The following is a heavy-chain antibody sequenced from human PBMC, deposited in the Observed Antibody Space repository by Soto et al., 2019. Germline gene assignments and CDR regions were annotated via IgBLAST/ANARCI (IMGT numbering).Heavy chain of an antibody. CDR3: ARVWEQGDDSYWFDP. CDR2: IIPLFGTA. V-gene: IGHV1-69*01. J-gene: IGHJ5*02. D-gene: IGHD2-21*02. Sequence: QVQLVQSGSEVKKPGSSVKVSCKASGVTFSSYAISWVRQAPGQGLEWMGGIIPLFGTANYAQKFQGRVTITADESTSPAYMELSTLRSEDTPVYYCARVWEQGDDSYWFDPWGQGTLVIVA. CDR1: GVTFSSYA.